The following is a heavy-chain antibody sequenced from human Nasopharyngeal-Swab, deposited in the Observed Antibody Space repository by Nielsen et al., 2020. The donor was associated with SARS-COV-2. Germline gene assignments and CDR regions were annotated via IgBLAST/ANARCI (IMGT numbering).Heavy chain of an antibody. D-gene: IGHD2-2*01. Sequence: SVKVSCKASGGTFSSYAISWVRQAPGQGLEWMGGIIPIFGTANYAQKFQGRVTITADESTSTAYMELSSLRSEDTAVYCCARELYCSSTSCSPYYYYGMDVWGQGTTVTVSS. V-gene: IGHV1-69*13. CDR3: ARELYCSSTSCSPYYYYGMDV. CDR1: GGTFSSYA. J-gene: IGHJ6*02. CDR2: IIPIFGTA.